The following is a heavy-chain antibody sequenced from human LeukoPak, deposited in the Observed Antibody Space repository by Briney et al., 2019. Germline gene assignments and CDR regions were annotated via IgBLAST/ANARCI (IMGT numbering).Heavy chain of an antibody. D-gene: IGHD5-24*01. V-gene: IGHV5-51*01. J-gene: IGHJ6*03. Sequence: GESLKISCKGSGYSFTTYWIGWVRQMSGKGLEWMGIIYPGDSDTRYSPSFQGQVTISADKSISTAHLQWSTLKASDSAIYYCARLPTVTTYHYYHYMDVWGQGTMVSVSS. CDR3: ARLPTVTTYHYYHYMDV. CDR2: IYPGDSDT. CDR1: GYSFTTYW.